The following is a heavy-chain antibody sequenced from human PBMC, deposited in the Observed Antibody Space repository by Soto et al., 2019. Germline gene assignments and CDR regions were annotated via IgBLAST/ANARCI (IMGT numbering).Heavy chain of an antibody. J-gene: IGHJ4*02. CDR3: ARGRSHTYTAMAPRFDS. D-gene: IGHD5-18*01. V-gene: IGHV4-34*01. Sequence: QVQLQQWGAGLLKPSETLSLTCVVYGGSFSGYYWSWIRQPPGKGLEWIGEINHSGSTNYNPSLKRRLHITVDTSKKQFSLKLSSVTAADTAVYYCARGRSHTYTAMAPRFDSWGQGTLVTVSS. CDR1: GGSFSGYY. CDR2: INHSGST.